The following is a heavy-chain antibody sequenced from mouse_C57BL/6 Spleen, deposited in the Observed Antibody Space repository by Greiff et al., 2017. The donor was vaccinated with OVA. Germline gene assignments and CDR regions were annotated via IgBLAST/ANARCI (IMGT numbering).Heavy chain of an antibody. CDR3: AREDDGYPVFDY. J-gene: IGHJ2*01. D-gene: IGHD2-3*01. Sequence: QVQLQQSGAELVKPGASVKLSCKASGYTFTSYWMHWVKQRPGQGLEWIGMIHPNSGSTNYNEKFKSKATLTVDKSSSTAYMQLRSLTSEDSAVYYYAREDDGYPVFDYWGQGTTLTVSS. V-gene: IGHV1-64*01. CDR2: IHPNSGST. CDR1: GYTFTSYW.